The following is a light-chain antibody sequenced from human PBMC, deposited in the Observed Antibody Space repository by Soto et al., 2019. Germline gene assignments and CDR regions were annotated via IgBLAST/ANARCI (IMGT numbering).Light chain of an antibody. CDR2: EVS. J-gene: IGLJ2*01. V-gene: IGLV2-8*01. CDR1: SSDVGVYNF. Sequence: QSVLTQPPSASGSPGQSVTISCTGTSSDVGVYNFVSWYQQHPGKAPKLMIYEVSKRPSGVPDRFSGSKSGNTASLTVSGLQAEDAADYYCSSYAGSNNLVFGGGTKVTVL. CDR3: SSYAGSNNLV.